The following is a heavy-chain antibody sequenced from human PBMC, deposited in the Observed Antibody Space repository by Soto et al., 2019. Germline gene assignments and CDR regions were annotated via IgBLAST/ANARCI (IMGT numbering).Heavy chain of an antibody. CDR2: ISGSGGST. CDR1: GFTFSSYA. Sequence: LRLSCAASGFTFSSYAMSWVRQAPGKGLEWVSAISGSGGSTYYADSVKGRFTISRDNSKNTLYLQMNSLRAEDTAVYYCAKVCGGPSCYFDYWGQGTLVTVSS. D-gene: IGHD2-15*01. CDR3: AKVCGGPSCYFDY. V-gene: IGHV3-23*01. J-gene: IGHJ4*02.